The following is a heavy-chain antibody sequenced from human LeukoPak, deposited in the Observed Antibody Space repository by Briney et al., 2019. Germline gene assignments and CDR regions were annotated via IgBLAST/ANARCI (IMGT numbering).Heavy chain of an antibody. Sequence: PGGSLRLSCAASGFTFSYNDMHWVRQPTGKGLEWVSGIDTAGATYYPGSVKGRFTISRENAKNSLYLQMNNLRAGDTAVYYCARGWGQGLKATFSYWGQGTLVTVPS. D-gene: IGHD1-26*01. V-gene: IGHV3-13*04. CDR3: ARGWGQGLKATFSY. CDR1: GFTFSYND. J-gene: IGHJ4*02. CDR2: IDTAGAT.